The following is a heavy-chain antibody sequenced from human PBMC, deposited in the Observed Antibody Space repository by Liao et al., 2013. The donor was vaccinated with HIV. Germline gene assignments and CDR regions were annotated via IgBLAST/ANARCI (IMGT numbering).Heavy chain of an antibody. CDR2: IYTSGST. D-gene: IGHD5-24*01. V-gene: IGHV4-61*02. CDR3: ARDRWLQSGDWAFDI. CDR1: GGSISSGGYS. J-gene: IGHJ3*02. Sequence: QLQLQESGSGLVKPSQTLSLTCAVSGGSISSGGYSWSWIRQPAGKGLEWIGRIYTSGSTNYNPSLKSRVTISVDTSKNQFSLKLSSVTAADTAVYYCARDRWLQSGDWAFDIWGPRDNGHRSLQ.